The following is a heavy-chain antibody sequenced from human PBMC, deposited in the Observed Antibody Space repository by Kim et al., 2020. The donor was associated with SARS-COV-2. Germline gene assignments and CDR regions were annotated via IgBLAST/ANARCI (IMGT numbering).Heavy chain of an antibody. D-gene: IGHD2-2*02. CDR1: GGSISSSSYY. V-gene: IGHV4-39*07. CDR3: ARVSRSTSCYSCYWYFDL. J-gene: IGHJ2*01. Sequence: SETLSLTCTVSGGSISSSSYYWGWIRQPPGKGLEWIGSIYYSGSTYYNPSLKSRVTISVDTSKNQFSLKLSSVTAADTAVYYCARVSRSTSCYSCYWYFDLWGRGTLVTVSS. CDR2: IYYSGST.